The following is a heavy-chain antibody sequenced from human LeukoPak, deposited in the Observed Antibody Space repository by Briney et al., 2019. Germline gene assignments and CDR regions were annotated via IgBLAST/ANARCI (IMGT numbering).Heavy chain of an antibody. CDR2: IKQDGREK. V-gene: IGHV3-7*01. J-gene: IGHJ4*02. Sequence: GGSLRLSCAATSGFTFTNYWMSWVRRAPGKGLEWVANIKQDGREKYYADSVKGRFIISRDDAKNSVDLQMNSLRAEDTAVYYCARGSNWNYSTLWGQGTLVTVSS. CDR1: GFTFTNYW. D-gene: IGHD1-7*01. CDR3: ARGSNWNYSTL.